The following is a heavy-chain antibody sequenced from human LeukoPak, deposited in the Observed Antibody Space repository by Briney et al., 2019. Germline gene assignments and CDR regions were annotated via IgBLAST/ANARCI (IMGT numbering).Heavy chain of an antibody. CDR1: GCNFDDYG. CDR3: ARGTKSRYYYYGMDV. J-gene: IGHJ6*02. V-gene: IGHV3-20*04. CDR2: VNWNGGT. Sequence: GESLKISCAASGCNFDDYGMSWVRQAPGKGLEWVSGVNWNGGTGYADSVRGRYTISRDNAKNSLSLQMNSLRAEDTALYYCARGTKSRYYYYGMDVWGQGTTVTVSS.